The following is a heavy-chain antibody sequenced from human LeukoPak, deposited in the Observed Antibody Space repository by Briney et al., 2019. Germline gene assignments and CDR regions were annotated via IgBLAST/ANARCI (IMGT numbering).Heavy chain of an antibody. CDR2: IGTAGEI. J-gene: IGHJ2*01. CDR3: ARAAYSSTWYSRYFDL. D-gene: IGHD6-13*01. CDR1: GFTSRSYD. Sequence: PGWSLRLSCAASGFTSRSYDMHWVRQATGKGLEWVSGIGTAGEIYYPGSVKGRFTISRENAKNSLYLQMNSLRAGDTAVYYCARAAYSSTWYSRYFDLWGRGTLVTVSS. V-gene: IGHV3-13*01.